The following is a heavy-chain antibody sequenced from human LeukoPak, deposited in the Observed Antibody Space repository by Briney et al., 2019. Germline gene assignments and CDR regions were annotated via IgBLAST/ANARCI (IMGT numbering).Heavy chain of an antibody. Sequence: GGSLRLSCAASGFTFSSYGMHWVRQAPGKGLEWVAFTRYDGSNKYYADSVKGRFTISRDNSKNTLYLQMNSLRAEDTAVYYCAKIRSNLGYCSSTSCRGDAFDIWGQGTMVTVSS. D-gene: IGHD2-2*01. CDR2: TRYDGSNK. V-gene: IGHV3-30*02. CDR1: GFTFSSYG. J-gene: IGHJ3*02. CDR3: AKIRSNLGYCSSTSCRGDAFDI.